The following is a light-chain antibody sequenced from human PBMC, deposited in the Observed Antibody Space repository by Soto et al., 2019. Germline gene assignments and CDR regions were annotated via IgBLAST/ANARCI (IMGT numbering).Light chain of an antibody. Sequence: IAMTQPPATPSVSLEERATLTCRASQGISRNLAWYQQNPGQAPRLLMYGASTRATGTPARFSGSGSGTEFTLTISSLQSEDFAVYYRQQYNSWPLTFGGGTKVDIK. CDR1: QGISRN. CDR2: GAS. CDR3: QQYNSWPLT. J-gene: IGKJ4*01. V-gene: IGKV3-15*01.